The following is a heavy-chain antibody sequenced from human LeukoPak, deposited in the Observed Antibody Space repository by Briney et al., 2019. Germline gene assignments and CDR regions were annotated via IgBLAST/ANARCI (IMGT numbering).Heavy chain of an antibody. D-gene: IGHD5-12*01. J-gene: IGHJ4*02. V-gene: IGHV1-2*02. CDR3: ARGIEMATIGIDY. CDR2: INPNSGGT. Sequence: GASVKVSCKASGYTFTGYYMHWVRQAPGQGLEWMGWINPNSGGTNYAQKFQGRVTMTRDTSISTAYMELRSLRSDDTAVYYCARGIEMATIGIDYWGQGTLVTVSS. CDR1: GYTFTGYY.